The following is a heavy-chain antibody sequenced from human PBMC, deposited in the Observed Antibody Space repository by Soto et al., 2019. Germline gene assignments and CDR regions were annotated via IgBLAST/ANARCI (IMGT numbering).Heavy chain of an antibody. V-gene: IGHV3-23*01. CDR1: GFTFSSYA. J-gene: IGHJ6*02. CDR2: ISGSGGST. D-gene: IGHD1-20*01. Sequence: GGSLRLSCAASGFTFSSYAMSWVRQAPGKGLEWVSAISGSGGSTYYADSVKGRFTISRDNSKKTLILQMNSLRAEDTAVYYCAKPLDSDNWNPAGYYYYGMDVWGQGTTVTVSS. CDR3: AKPLDSDNWNPAGYYYYGMDV.